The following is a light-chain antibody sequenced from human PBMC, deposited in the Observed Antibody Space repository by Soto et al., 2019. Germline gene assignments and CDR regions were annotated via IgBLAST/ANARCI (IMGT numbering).Light chain of an antibody. CDR3: CSYAGSGTDNYV. CDR1: SSDIGAYDY. Sequence: QSALTQPASLSGSPGQSITISCTGTSSDIGAYDYVSWFQQHPGKAPKLMISEVNNRPSGVSNRFSGSKSGNTAFLTISGLQAEDEADYYCCSYAGSGTDNYVFGSGTKVNV. V-gene: IGLV2-14*01. J-gene: IGLJ1*01. CDR2: EVN.